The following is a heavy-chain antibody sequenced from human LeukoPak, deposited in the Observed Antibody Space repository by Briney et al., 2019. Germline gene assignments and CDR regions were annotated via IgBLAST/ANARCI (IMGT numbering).Heavy chain of an antibody. V-gene: IGHV4-34*01. Sequence: PSETLSLTCAVYGGSFSGYYWSWIRQPPGKGLEWIGEISRRGSTNYNPSLKSRVTISVDTSKNQFSLKLNSVTAADTAVYYCARARAHLKYYYDSSGYYYFDYWGQGTLVTVSS. CDR3: ARARAHLKYYYDSSGYYYFDY. CDR2: ISRRGST. CDR1: GGSFSGYY. D-gene: IGHD3-22*01. J-gene: IGHJ4*02.